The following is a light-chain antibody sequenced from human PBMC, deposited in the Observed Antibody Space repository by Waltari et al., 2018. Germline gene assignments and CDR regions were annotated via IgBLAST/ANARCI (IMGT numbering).Light chain of an antibody. CDR1: QSVSNS. CDR3: QQYNNWPPIT. V-gene: IGKV3D-15*01. Sequence: IVMTQSPPPFLVFPGERATLSCRASQSVSNSLAWYQHRPGRAPRLLIHSASTRAPGIPARFSGSGSETEFTLTISNLQSEDFTLYYCQQYNNWPPITFGQGTRLEIK. J-gene: IGKJ5*01. CDR2: SAS.